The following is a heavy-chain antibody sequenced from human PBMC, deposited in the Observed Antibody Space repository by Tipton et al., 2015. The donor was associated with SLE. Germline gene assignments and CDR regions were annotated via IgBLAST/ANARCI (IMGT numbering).Heavy chain of an antibody. V-gene: IGHV3-49*04. CDR1: GFSFSDYA. Sequence: RSLRLSCATSGFSFSDYAVSWVRQAPGKGLEWVGLIRSQAYGGTTEYAASVKGRFSISRDDSKNSAYLQMNSLKSEDTAVYYCTTDDAHNYWGRGTLVTVSS. J-gene: IGHJ4*02. D-gene: IGHD3-10*01. CDR3: TTDDAHNY. CDR2: IRSQAYGGTT.